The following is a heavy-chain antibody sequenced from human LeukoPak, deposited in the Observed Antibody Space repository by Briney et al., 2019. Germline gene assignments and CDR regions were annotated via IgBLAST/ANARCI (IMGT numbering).Heavy chain of an antibody. Sequence: SETLSLICTVSGGSISSYYWSWIRQPPGKGLEWIGYIYYSGSTNYNPSLKSRVTISVDTSKNQFSLKLSSVTAADTAVYYCARYSVSGSIDYWGQGTLVTVSS. J-gene: IGHJ4*02. D-gene: IGHD2-21*01. V-gene: IGHV4-59*01. CDR1: GGSISSYY. CDR2: IYYSGST. CDR3: ARYSVSGSIDY.